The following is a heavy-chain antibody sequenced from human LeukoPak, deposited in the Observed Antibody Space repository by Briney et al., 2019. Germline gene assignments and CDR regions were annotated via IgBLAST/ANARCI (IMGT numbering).Heavy chain of an antibody. CDR3: ATLNSGYVDY. J-gene: IGHJ4*02. Sequence: PSETLSLTCTVSGGSISSYYWSWIRQPPGKGLEWIGYIYYSGSTNYNPSLKSRVIISVDTSKNQFSLKLSSVTAADTAVYYCATLNSGYVDYWGQGTLVTVSS. D-gene: IGHD3-22*01. CDR1: GGSISSYY. CDR2: IYYSGST. V-gene: IGHV4-59*01.